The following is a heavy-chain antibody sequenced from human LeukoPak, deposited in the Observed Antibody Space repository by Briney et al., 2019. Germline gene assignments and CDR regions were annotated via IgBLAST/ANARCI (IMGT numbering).Heavy chain of an antibody. V-gene: IGHV3-11*01. J-gene: IGHJ4*02. Sequence: PGGSLRLSCAASGFTFSDYYMSWIRQAPGKGLEWVSYISSSGSTIHYADSVKGRFTISRDNAKNSLYLQMNSLRAEDTAVYYCAKDRPWYNPYYFDYWGQGTLVTVSS. CDR3: AKDRPWYNPYYFDY. D-gene: IGHD1-14*01. CDR2: ISSSGSTI. CDR1: GFTFSDYY.